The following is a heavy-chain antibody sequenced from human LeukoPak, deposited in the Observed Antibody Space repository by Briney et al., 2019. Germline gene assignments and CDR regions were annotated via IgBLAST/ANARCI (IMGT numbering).Heavy chain of an antibody. CDR3: TTDRSGWYK. CDR2: IKSKTDGRKT. D-gene: IGHD6-19*01. CDR1: GFTFSNAW. Sequence: PGGSLRLSCAASGFTFSNAWMSWVRQAPGKGLEWVGRIKSKTDGRKTDYAAPVKGRFTISRDDSKNTLYLQMNSLKTEDTAVYYCTTDRSGWYKWGQGTLVTVSS. J-gene: IGHJ4*02. V-gene: IGHV3-15*01.